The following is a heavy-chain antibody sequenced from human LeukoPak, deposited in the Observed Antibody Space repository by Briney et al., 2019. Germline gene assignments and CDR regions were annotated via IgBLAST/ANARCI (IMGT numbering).Heavy chain of an antibody. D-gene: IGHD3-3*01. Sequence: TSETLSLTCAVSGGSISSGGYSWSWIRQPPGKGLEWIGEINHSGSTNYNPSLKSRVTISVDTSKNQFSLKLSSVTAADTAVYYCARVYPFPHTIFGVVEMSYFDYWGQGTLVTVSS. CDR2: INHSGST. CDR3: ARVYPFPHTIFGVVEMSYFDY. J-gene: IGHJ4*02. V-gene: IGHV4-34*01. CDR1: GGSISSGGYS.